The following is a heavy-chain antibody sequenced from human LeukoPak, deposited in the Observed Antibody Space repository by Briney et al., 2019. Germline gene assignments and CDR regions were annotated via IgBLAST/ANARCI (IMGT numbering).Heavy chain of an antibody. CDR3: ARALPDWFDP. J-gene: IGHJ5*02. Sequence: SETLSLTCTVSGGSISSYYWSWIRQPPGKGLEWIGYIYYSGSTNYNPSLKSRVTISVDTSKNQFSLKLSSVTAADTAVYYCARALPDWFDPWGQGTLVTVPS. CDR1: GGSISSYY. CDR2: IYYSGST. V-gene: IGHV4-59*01.